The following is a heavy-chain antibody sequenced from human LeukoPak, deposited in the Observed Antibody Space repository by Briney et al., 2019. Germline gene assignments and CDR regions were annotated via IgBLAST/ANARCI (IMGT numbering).Heavy chain of an antibody. Sequence: GGSLRLSCVASGFTFSSYCMHWVRQDPRKGLVWVSRINGDGSNINYADSVRGRFTISRDNAKNTLYLQMNTLRVEDTAVYYCARDLMDYDVSTGLHHYYMDVWGQGTTVTVSS. CDR2: INGDGSNI. J-gene: IGHJ6*02. CDR1: GFTFSSYC. D-gene: IGHD3-9*01. V-gene: IGHV3-74*01. CDR3: ARDLMDYDVSTGLHHYYMDV.